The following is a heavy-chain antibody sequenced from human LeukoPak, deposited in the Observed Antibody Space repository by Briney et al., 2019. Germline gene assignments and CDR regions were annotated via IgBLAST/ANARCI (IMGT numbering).Heavy chain of an antibody. CDR1: GGSISSSSYY. J-gene: IGHJ4*02. CDR3: ARQARDCSSTSCYVFDY. Sequence: PSETLSLTCTVSGGSISSSSYYWGWIRQPPGKGLEWIGSIYYSGSTYYNPSLKSRVTISVDTSKNQFSLKLSSVTAADTAVYYCARQARDCSSTSCYVFDYWGQGTLVTVSS. CDR2: IYYSGST. V-gene: IGHV4-39*01. D-gene: IGHD2-2*01.